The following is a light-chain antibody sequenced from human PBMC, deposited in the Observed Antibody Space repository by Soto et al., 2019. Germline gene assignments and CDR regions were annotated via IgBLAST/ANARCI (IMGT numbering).Light chain of an antibody. Sequence: QSVLTQPPSVSATPGQKVTISCSGGPSNIGNNFVSWYQRLPGTAPRVIIYDNYERPSGIPDRFSGSKSGTSATLDITGLQTGDEADYYCATWDNLLSAGLFGGWTKLTVL. J-gene: IGLJ2*01. CDR1: PSNIGNNF. CDR2: DNY. V-gene: IGLV1-51*01. CDR3: ATWDNLLSAGL.